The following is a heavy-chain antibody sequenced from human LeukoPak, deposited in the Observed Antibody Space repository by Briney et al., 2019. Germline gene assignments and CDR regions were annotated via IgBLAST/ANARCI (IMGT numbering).Heavy chain of an antibody. V-gene: IGHV3-21*01. D-gene: IGHD5-24*01. CDR2: ISSSSSYI. CDR3: ARWADGYNSPFDY. Sequence: PGGSLRLSCAASGLIVSGDYMSWVRQAPGKGLEWVSSISSSSSYIYYADSVKGRFTISRDNAKNSLYLQMNSLRAEDTAVYYCARWADGYNSPFDYWGQGTLVTVSS. CDR1: GLIVSGDY. J-gene: IGHJ4*02.